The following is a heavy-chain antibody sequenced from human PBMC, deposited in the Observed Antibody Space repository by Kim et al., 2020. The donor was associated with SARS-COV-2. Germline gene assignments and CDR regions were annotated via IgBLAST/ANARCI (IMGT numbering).Heavy chain of an antibody. J-gene: IGHJ4*02. CDR2: T. CDR3: AGNGVMTSFDY. V-gene: IGHV4-59*01. Sequence: TNYNPSLKSRVTISVDTSKNQFSLKLSSVTAADTAVYYCAGNGVMTSFDYWGQGTLVTVSS. D-gene: IGHD3-16*01.